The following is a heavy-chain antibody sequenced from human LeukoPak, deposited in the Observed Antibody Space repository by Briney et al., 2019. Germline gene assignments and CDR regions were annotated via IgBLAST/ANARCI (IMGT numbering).Heavy chain of an antibody. V-gene: IGHV3-15*01. CDR1: GCTFAW. CDR2: IKSKTDGGTT. D-gene: IGHD1-26*01. Sequence: WGSLRLSCSASGCTFAWMNWVRQAPGKGLEWVGRIKSKTDGGTTDFAALVKGRFTISRDDSKNTVYLQMNGLKNEDTAVYYCTTGTGGFTFGYWGQGTLVTVSS. CDR3: TTGTGGFTFGY. J-gene: IGHJ4*02.